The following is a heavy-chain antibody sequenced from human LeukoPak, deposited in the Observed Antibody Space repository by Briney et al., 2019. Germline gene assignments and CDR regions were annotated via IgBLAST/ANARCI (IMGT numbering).Heavy chain of an antibody. J-gene: IGHJ4*02. Sequence: GASVKVSCKASGYTFTTYWLHWLRQAPGQGPEWMGTIHPSGGSTSHAQKFQGRLTLTRDTSTNSVHMELTSLRSNDTAVYYCARDRREGYNWNGDFDHWGQGTLVTVSS. D-gene: IGHD1-1*01. CDR3: ARDRREGYNWNGDFDH. V-gene: IGHV1-46*01. CDR1: GYTFTTYW. CDR2: IHPSGGST.